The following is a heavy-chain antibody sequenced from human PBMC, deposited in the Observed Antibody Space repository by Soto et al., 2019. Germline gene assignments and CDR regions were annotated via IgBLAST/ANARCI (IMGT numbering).Heavy chain of an antibody. D-gene: IGHD3-22*01. V-gene: IGHV3-53*01. CDR3: AGRYYYDSSGYQPIDY. Sequence: PGGSLRLSCAASGFTVSSNYMSWVRQAPGKGLEWVSVIYSGGSTYYADSVKGRFTISRDNSKNTLYLQMNSLRAEDTAVYYCAGRYYYDSSGYQPIDYWGQGTLVTVSS. CDR1: GFTVSSNY. J-gene: IGHJ4*02. CDR2: IYSGGST.